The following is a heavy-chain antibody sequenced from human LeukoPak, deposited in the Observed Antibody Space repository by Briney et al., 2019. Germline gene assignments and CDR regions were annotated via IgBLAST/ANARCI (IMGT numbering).Heavy chain of an antibody. CDR1: GGTFSSYA. Sequence: SVKVSCKASGGTFSSYAINWVRQAPGQGLEWMGAIIPIFGTVNYAQKFQGRVTITADESTSTAYMELSSLRSEDTAVYYCARDSINQLLLGAFDIWGQGTMVTVSS. V-gene: IGHV1-69*01. CDR2: IIPIFGTV. D-gene: IGHD2-2*01. J-gene: IGHJ3*02. CDR3: ARDSINQLLLGAFDI.